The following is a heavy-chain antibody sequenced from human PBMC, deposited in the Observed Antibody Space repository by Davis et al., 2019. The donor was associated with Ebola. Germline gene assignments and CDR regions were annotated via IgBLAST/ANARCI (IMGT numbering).Heavy chain of an antibody. CDR2: IYSGGST. CDR1: GFTVSSNY. V-gene: IGHV3-66*01. CDR3: ARVDGDYYYGMDV. D-gene: IGHD4-17*01. J-gene: IGHJ6*02. Sequence: GGSLRLSCAASGFTVSSNYMSWVRQAPGKGLEWVSVIYSGGSTYYADPVKGRFTISRDNSKNTLYLQMNSLRAEDTAVYYCARVDGDYYYGMDVWGQGTTVTVSS.